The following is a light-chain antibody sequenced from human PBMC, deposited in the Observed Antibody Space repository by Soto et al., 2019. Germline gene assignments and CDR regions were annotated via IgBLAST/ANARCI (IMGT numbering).Light chain of an antibody. CDR1: QSISSW. CDR3: QQYNSYSEA. Sequence: DIQLTQSLSTLSASVGDRVTLTCRASQSISSWLAWFQQRPGRAPKFLIYKASSLKNGVPLRFSGSGSGTQFTLTNSSLQPDDFATYYSQQYNSYSEAFGQGTKVDIK. CDR2: KAS. V-gene: IGKV1-5*03. J-gene: IGKJ1*01.